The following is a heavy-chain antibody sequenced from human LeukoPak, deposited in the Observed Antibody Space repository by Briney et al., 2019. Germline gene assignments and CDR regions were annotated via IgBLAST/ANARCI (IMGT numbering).Heavy chain of an antibody. J-gene: IGHJ6*03. CDR2: IYYSGST. Sequence: ASETLSLTCTVSGGSISSYYWSWIRQPPGKGLEWIGYIYYSGSTNYNPSLKSRVTISVDTSKNRFSLKLRSVTAADTAVYYCARTTTVRGTYYMDVWGKGTTVTVSS. CDR1: GGSISSYY. D-gene: IGHD3-10*01. V-gene: IGHV4-59*01. CDR3: ARTTTVRGTYYMDV.